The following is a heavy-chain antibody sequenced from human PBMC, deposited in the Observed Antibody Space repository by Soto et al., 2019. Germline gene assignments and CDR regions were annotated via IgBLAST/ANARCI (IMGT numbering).Heavy chain of an antibody. Sequence: LRLSCAASGFTFSSYAMHWVRQAPGKGLEWVAVISYDGSNKYYADSVKGRFTISRDNSKNTLYLQMNSLRAEDTAVYYCARDSRTITMIVVVAHRGYFDYWGQGTLVTVSS. V-gene: IGHV3-30-3*01. CDR1: GFTFSSYA. D-gene: IGHD3-22*01. CDR2: ISYDGSNK. CDR3: ARDSRTITMIVVVAHRGYFDY. J-gene: IGHJ4*02.